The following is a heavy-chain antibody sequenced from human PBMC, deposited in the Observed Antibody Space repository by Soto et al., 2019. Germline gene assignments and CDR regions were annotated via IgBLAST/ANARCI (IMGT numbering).Heavy chain of an antibody. Sequence: EVQLLESGGDLVRPGGSLRLSCAASGFTFSNFAMSWVRQAPGKGLEWVSSINGIGGTTYYADSVKGRFTISRDNSKNTLYLQMNTLRAEDAAVYYCTKVLRYFDWDWYFDLWGRGTLVTVSS. CDR2: INGIGGTT. D-gene: IGHD3-9*01. V-gene: IGHV3-23*01. J-gene: IGHJ2*01. CDR3: TKVLRYFDWDWYFDL. CDR1: GFTFSNFA.